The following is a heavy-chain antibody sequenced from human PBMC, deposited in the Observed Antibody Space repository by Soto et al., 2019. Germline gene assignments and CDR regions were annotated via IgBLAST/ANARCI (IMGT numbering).Heavy chain of an antibody. Sequence: TSETLSLTCTVSGGSISSHYWSWIRQPPGQGLEWIGYIYYSGNTNYAQKFQERVTITRDMSTSTAYMELSSLRSEDTAVYYCAAGAFHDYGDYDPIFDYWGQGTLVTVSS. CDR3: AAGAFHDYGDYDPIFDY. CDR1: GGSISSHY. D-gene: IGHD4-17*01. V-gene: IGHV4-59*03. J-gene: IGHJ4*02. CDR2: IYYSGNT.